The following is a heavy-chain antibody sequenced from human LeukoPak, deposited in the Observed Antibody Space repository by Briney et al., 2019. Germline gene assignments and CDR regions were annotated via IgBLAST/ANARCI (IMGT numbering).Heavy chain of an antibody. V-gene: IGHV1-18*01. Sequence: GASVKVSCKASGYTFTSYGISWVRQAPGQGLEWMGWISAYNGNTNYAQKLQGRVTMTTDTSTSTAYMELRSLRSDDTAVYYCARDKTILPVDTATGDYWGQGTLVTVSS. J-gene: IGHJ4*02. CDR2: ISAYNGNT. D-gene: IGHD5-18*01. CDR3: ARDKTILPVDTATGDY. CDR1: GYTFTSYG.